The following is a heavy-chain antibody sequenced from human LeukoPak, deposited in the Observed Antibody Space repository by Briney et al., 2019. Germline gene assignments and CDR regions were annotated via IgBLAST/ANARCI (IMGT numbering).Heavy chain of an antibody. D-gene: IGHD3-22*01. CDR1: GYTFTSYY. V-gene: IGHV1-46*01. CDR2: INPSGGST. CDR3: ARGSSITMIVVVNDAFDI. Sequence: GASVKVSCKASGYTFTSYYMHWVRQAPGQGREWMGIINPSGGSTSYAQKFQGRVTMTRDTSTSTVYMELSSLRSEDTAVYYCARGSSITMIVVVNDAFDIWGQGTMVTVSS. J-gene: IGHJ3*02.